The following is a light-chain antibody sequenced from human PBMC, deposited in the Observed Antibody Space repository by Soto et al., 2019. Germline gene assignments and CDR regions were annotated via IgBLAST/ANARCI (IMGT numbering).Light chain of an antibody. CDR3: QQYNNWPIT. CDR1: QSVGSN. J-gene: IGKJ5*01. CDR2: AAS. V-gene: IGKV3-15*01. Sequence: EIVMTQSPATLSVSPGERATLSCRASQSVGSNLAWYQQKPGQAPRLLIYAASTRATDIPARFSGSGSGTEFTLSISSLQSEDFAVYYCQQYNNWPITFGQGTRLENK.